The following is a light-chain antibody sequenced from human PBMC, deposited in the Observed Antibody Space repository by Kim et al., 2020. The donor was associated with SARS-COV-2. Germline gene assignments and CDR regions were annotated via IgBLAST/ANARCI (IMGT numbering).Light chain of an antibody. CDR2: LNSDGSH. CDR3: QTWLTGPWV. Sequence: QLVLTQSPSASASLGASVKLTCTLNSGYSNYAVAWHQQQPEKGPRYLMKLNSDGSHSKGDGIPDRFSGSSSGAERYLTISSLRFEDEADYYCQTWLTGPWVFGGGTQLTVL. CDR1: SGYSNYA. J-gene: IGLJ3*02. V-gene: IGLV4-69*02.